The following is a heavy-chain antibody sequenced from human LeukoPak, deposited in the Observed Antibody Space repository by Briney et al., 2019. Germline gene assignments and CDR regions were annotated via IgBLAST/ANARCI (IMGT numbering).Heavy chain of an antibody. D-gene: IGHD3-10*01. J-gene: IGHJ4*02. CDR2: IGGSGANT. Sequence: GGSLRLSCAASGVTFSSYAMSWVRQAPGKGLEWVSAIGGSGANTYYADSVKGRFTISRDNSKNMLFLQMSSLGAEDTAVYYCAKDWIHGVQGARGDYWGQGTLVTVSS. CDR3: AKDWIHGVQGARGDY. V-gene: IGHV3-23*01. CDR1: GVTFSSYA.